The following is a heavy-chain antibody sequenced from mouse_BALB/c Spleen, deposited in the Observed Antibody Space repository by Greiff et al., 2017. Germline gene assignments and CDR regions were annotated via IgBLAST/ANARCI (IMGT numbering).Heavy chain of an antibody. CDR1: GFTFSDYY. CDR3: ARGWLLYAMDY. Sequence: EVQGVESGGGLVKPGGSLKLSCAASGFTFSDYYMYWVRQTPEKRLEWVATISDGGSYTYYPDSVKGRFTISRDNAKNNLYLQMSSLKSEDTAMYYCARGWLLYAMDYWGQGTSVTVSS. CDR2: ISDGGSYT. V-gene: IGHV5-4*02. D-gene: IGHD2-3*01. J-gene: IGHJ4*01.